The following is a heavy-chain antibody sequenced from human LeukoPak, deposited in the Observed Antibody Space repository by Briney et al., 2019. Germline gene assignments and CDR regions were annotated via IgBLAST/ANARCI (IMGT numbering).Heavy chain of an antibody. CDR1: GFTFSNAW. CDR3: TTERRYSSSWSTPFDY. Sequence: GGSLRLSCAASGFTFSNAWMSWVRQAPGKGLEWVGRIKSKTDGGTTDYAAPVKGRFTISRDDSKNTLYLQMNSLKIKDTAMYYCTTERRYSSSWSTPFDYWGQGTLVTVSS. D-gene: IGHD6-13*01. CDR2: IKSKTDGGTT. J-gene: IGHJ4*02. V-gene: IGHV3-15*01.